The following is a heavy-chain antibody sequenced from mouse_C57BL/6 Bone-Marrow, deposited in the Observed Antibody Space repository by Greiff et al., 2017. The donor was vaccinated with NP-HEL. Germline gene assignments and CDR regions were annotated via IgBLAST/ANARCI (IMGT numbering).Heavy chain of an antibody. J-gene: IGHJ3*01. Sequence: VQLQQPGAELVMPGASVKLSCKASGYTFTSYWMHWLKQRPGQGLEWIGEIDPSDSYTTYNQKFKGKSTLTVDKSSSTAYMQLSSLTSEDSAVYYCASYDGYYAGFAYWGQGTLVTVSA. CDR1: GYTFTSYW. CDR3: ASYDGYYAGFAY. CDR2: IDPSDSYT. D-gene: IGHD2-3*01. V-gene: IGHV1-69*01.